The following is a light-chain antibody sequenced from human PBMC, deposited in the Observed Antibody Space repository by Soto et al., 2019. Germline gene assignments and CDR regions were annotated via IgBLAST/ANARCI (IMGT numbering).Light chain of an antibody. CDR1: QSVSGSY. V-gene: IGKV3-20*01. Sequence: ETVLTQSPGTLSVSPGERATLSCRTSQSVSGSYLAWYQHKPGQAPRLLIYSASSRATGIPDRFSGSGSGTDFTLTISRLEPEDFAVYYCQDYGSSRTFGQGTKVEIK. J-gene: IGKJ1*01. CDR3: QDYGSSRT. CDR2: SAS.